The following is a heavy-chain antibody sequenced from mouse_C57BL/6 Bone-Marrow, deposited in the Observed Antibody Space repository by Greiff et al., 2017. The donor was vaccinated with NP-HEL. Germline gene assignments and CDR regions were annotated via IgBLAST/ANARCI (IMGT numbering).Heavy chain of an antibody. V-gene: IGHV1-55*01. CDR2: IYPGSGST. CDR1: GYTFTSYW. D-gene: IGHD1-1*01. Sequence: QVQLQQPGAELVKPGASVKMSCKASGYTFTSYWITWVKQRPGQGLEWIGDIYPGSGSTYYNEKFKCKATLTVDTSSSTAYMQLSSLTSEDSAVYYCARAFTRVVADYWGQGTTLTVSS. CDR3: ARAFTRVVADY. J-gene: IGHJ2*01.